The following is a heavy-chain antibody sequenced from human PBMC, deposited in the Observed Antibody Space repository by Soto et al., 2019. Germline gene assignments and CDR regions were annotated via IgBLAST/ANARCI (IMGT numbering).Heavy chain of an antibody. V-gene: IGHV4-59*01. Sequence: QVQLQESGPGLVKPSETLSLTCTVSGGSIGNYYWSWIRQPPGKGLEWIGYIHYSGSTSYHPSLESRVTLLVDTSKNQLSLSLTSVTAADTAIYYCAREYSSFEYWGRGAQVTVSS. D-gene: IGHD6-19*01. J-gene: IGHJ4*02. CDR1: GGSIGNYY. CDR3: AREYSSFEY. CDR2: IHYSGST.